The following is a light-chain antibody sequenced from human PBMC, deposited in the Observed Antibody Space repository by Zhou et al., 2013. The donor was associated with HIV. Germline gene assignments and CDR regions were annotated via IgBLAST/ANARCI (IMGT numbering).Light chain of an antibody. J-gene: IGKJ1*01. V-gene: IGKV2-28*01. CDR2: LGS. Sequence: DIVMTQSPLSLPVTPGEPASISCRSSQSLLHSNGYTYLDWYLQKPGQSPQLLIYLGSNRASGVPDRFSGSGSGTDFTLTISRLEPEDFAVYYCQQYGSSPTFGQGTKVEFK. CDR1: QSLLHSNGYTY. CDR3: QQYGSSPT.